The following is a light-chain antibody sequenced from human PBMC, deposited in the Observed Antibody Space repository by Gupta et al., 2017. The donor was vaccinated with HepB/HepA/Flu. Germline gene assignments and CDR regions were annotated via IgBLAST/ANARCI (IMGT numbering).Light chain of an antibody. Sequence: QSVLTQPPSASGTPGQRVTISCSGSSSNIGSNTVHWYQQLPGTAPKLLIHNNNKRPAGGPDRFSGSKSGTSASLAISGLQAEEEADYYCEAWEDSRNGCYVFGTGTKVTVL. CDR3: EAWEDSRNGCYV. J-gene: IGLJ1*01. CDR2: NNN. V-gene: IGLV1-44*01. CDR1: SSNIGSNT.